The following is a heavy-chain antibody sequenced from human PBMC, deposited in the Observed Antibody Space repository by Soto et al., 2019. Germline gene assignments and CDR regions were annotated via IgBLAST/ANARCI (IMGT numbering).Heavy chain of an antibody. CDR3: ERIIPFLGVVGQ. D-gene: IGHD3-3*01. Sequence: SQTLSLTCAISGDSVSSNSAAWNWIRQSPSRGLEWLGRTYYRSKWYNDYAVSVKSRITINPDTSKNQFSLQLNSVTPEDTAVFFWERIIPFLGVVGQWGREPLVTVPA. V-gene: IGHV6-1*01. CDR2: TYYRSKWYN. J-gene: IGHJ4*02. CDR1: GDSVSSNSAA.